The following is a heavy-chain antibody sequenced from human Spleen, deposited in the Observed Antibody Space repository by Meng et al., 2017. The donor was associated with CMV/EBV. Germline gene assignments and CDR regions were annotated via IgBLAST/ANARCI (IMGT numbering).Heavy chain of an antibody. V-gene: IGHV3-23*03. CDR2: IYIGDSST. D-gene: IGHD6-13*01. CDR1: GFTFSSYS. J-gene: IGHJ6*02. Sequence: GESLKISCAASGFTFSSYSMNWVRQAPGKGLEWVSLIYIGDSSTYYADSVKGRFTISRDNSKNTLYLKMNCLRAEDMAVYYCAKVNLDCSSSWGYYSYGMDVWGQGTTVTVSS. CDR3: AKVNLDCSSSWGYYSYGMDV.